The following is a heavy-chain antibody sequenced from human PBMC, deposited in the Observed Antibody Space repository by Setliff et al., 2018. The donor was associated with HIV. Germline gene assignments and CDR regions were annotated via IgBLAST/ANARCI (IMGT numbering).Heavy chain of an antibody. D-gene: IGHD3-10*01. J-gene: IGHJ6*03. CDR2: ISPSSSTL. CDR1: GFTFSSYT. CDR3: ARDRLGVKGYYYMDV. V-gene: IGHV3-48*04. Sequence: GGSLRLSCAASGFTFSSYTMNWVRQAPGKGLEWVSYISPSSSTLYYADSVKGRFTISRDNAKNSLYLQMISLRAEDTAVYYCARDRLGVKGYYYMDVWGKGTTVTVSS.